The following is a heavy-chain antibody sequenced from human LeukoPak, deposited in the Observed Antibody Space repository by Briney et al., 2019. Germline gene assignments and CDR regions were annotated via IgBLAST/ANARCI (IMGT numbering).Heavy chain of an antibody. D-gene: IGHD3-22*01. CDR2: IYHSGST. CDR1: GGSISSSNW. V-gene: IGHV4-4*02. CDR3: ASSYYYDTFDI. J-gene: IGHJ3*02. Sequence: PSGTLSLTCAVSGGSISSSNWWSWVRQPPGKGLEWIGEIYHSGSTNYNPSLKRRVTISVDKSKNQFSLKLSSVTAADTAVYYCASSYYYDTFDIWGQGTMVTVSS.